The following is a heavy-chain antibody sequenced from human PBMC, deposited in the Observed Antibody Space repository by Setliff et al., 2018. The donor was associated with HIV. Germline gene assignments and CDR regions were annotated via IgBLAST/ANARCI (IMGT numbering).Heavy chain of an antibody. CDR2: ISSSGSYI. D-gene: IGHD2-2*01. V-gene: IGHV3-21*01. Sequence: GESLKISCATSGFSFFNFALNWVRQAPGKGLEWVSSISSSGSYIYYADSVKGRFTISRDGATKSLFLQMDSLRAEDTAVYYCARSRSTRDAFDIWGQGTMVTVSS. J-gene: IGHJ3*02. CDR3: ARSRSTRDAFDI. CDR1: GFSFFNFA.